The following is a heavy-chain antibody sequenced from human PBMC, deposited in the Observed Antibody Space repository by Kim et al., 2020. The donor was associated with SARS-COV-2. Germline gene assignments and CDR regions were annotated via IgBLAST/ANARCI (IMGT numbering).Heavy chain of an antibody. Sequence: SETLSLTCAVYGGSFSGYYWSWIRQPPGKGLEWIGEINHSGSTNYNPSLKSRVTISVDTSKNQFSLKLSSVTAADTAVYYCARGHLRSSWYGGEYGLGYWGQGTLVTVSS. CDR2: INHSGST. D-gene: IGHD6-13*01. J-gene: IGHJ4*02. V-gene: IGHV4-34*01. CDR3: ARGHLRSSWYGGEYGLGY. CDR1: GGSFSGYY.